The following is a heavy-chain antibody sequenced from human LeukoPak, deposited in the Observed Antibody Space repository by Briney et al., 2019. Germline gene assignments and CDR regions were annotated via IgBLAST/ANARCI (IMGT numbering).Heavy chain of an antibody. CDR3: AKDILWFGDPFDYGMDV. Sequence: ASVKVSGKASGYTFTSYAMHWARQAPGQRLEWMGWINAGNGNTKYSQKFQGRVTITRDTSASTAYMELSSLRSEDTAVYYCAKDILWFGDPFDYGMDVWGQGTTVTVSS. V-gene: IGHV1-3*01. J-gene: IGHJ6*02. CDR1: GYTFTSYA. D-gene: IGHD3-10*01. CDR2: INAGNGNT.